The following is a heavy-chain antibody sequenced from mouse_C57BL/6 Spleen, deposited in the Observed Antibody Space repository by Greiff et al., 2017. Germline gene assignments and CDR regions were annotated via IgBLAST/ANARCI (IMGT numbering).Heavy chain of an antibody. V-gene: IGHV1-72*01. CDR2: IDPNGGGT. Sequence: QVQLQQPGTELVKPGSSVKLSCKASGYTFTSYWMHWVKQRPGRGLEWIGRIDPNGGGTKYNEKFKSKATLTVDKPSSTAYMQLSSLTSEDSAVYYCARSYYGSSPYAMDYWGQGTSVTVSS. J-gene: IGHJ4*01. CDR1: GYTFTSYW. CDR3: ARSYYGSSPYAMDY. D-gene: IGHD1-1*01.